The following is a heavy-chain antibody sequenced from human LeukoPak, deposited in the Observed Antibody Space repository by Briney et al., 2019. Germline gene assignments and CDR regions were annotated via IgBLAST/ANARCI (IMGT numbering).Heavy chain of an antibody. CDR1: GGSISSYY. CDR2: IYYSGST. CDR3: ARALRGTDYYYYYYMDV. V-gene: IGHV4-59*12. J-gene: IGHJ6*03. D-gene: IGHD3-16*01. Sequence: SETLSLTCTVSGGSISSYYWSWIRQPPGKGLEWIGYIYYSGSTYYNPSLKSRVTISVDTSKNQFSLKLSSVTAADTAVYYCARALRGTDYYYYYYMDVWGKGTTVTVSS.